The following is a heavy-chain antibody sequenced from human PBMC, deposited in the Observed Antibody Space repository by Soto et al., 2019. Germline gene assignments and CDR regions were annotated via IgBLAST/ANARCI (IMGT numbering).Heavy chain of an antibody. J-gene: IGHJ6*02. CDR1: GFSFVDFA. CDR2: INYNGDTV. D-gene: IGHD3-9*01. CDR3: VKDKNFILIRPLLYAMDF. Sequence: SLRLSCGASGFSFVDFAMHWVRHTPGKGLEWVSSINYNGDTVAYGDSVKGRFTVSRDNAKKSLYLQMDSLRPDDTALYYCVKDKNFILIRPLLYAMDFRGPGLTVTLSS. V-gene: IGHV3-9*01.